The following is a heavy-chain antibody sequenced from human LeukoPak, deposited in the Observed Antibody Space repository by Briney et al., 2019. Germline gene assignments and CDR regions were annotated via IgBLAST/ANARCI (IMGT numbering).Heavy chain of an antibody. CDR2: MNPNSGGA. V-gene: IGHV1-2*02. D-gene: IGHD3-16*01. CDR3: ARGLLRELLSFDY. Sequence: VASVKVSCKTSGYTFAFTDNYIHWVRQAPGPGPEWMGWMNPNSGGANYAQNFQGRLTMTRDTSISTAYMELSRLTSDDTAVYYCARGLLRELLSFDYGGQGTLVTVSS. J-gene: IGHJ4*02. CDR1: GYTFAFTDNY.